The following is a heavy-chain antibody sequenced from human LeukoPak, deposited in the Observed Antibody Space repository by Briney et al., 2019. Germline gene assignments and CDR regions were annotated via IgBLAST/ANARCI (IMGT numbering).Heavy chain of an antibody. D-gene: IGHD3-10*01. CDR3: ARVDYYGSGSYYY. V-gene: IGHV1-2*02. CDR1: GYTFTGYY. J-gene: IGHJ4*02. Sequence: GASVKVSCKASGYTFTGYYMHWVRQAPGQGLEWMGWINPDSGGTNYAQKFQGRVTMTRDTSISTAYMELSRLRSDDTAVYYCARVDYYGSGSYYYWGRGTLVTVSS. CDR2: INPDSGGT.